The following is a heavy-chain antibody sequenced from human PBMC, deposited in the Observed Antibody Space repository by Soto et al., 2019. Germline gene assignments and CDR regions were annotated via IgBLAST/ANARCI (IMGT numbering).Heavy chain of an antibody. CDR2: INPSGGST. Sequence: ASVKVSCKASGYTFTSYYMHWVRQAPGQGLEWMGIINPSGGSTSYAQKFQGRVTMTRDTSTSTVYMELSSLRSEDTAVYYCARGVYCSGGSCYPKLDYWGQGTLVTVSS. CDR3: ARGVYCSGGSCYPKLDY. V-gene: IGHV1-46*03. D-gene: IGHD2-15*01. J-gene: IGHJ4*02. CDR1: GYTFTSYY.